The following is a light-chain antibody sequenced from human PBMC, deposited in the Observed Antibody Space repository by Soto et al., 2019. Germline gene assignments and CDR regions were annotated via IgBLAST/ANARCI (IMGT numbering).Light chain of an antibody. J-gene: IGKJ5*01. CDR3: QLRRNWPT. V-gene: IGKV3D-20*02. CDR2: DAS. CDR1: QSVSSSY. Sequence: EIVLTQTPGTLSLSPGERVSVSCRASQSVSSSYLAWYQQKPGQAPRLLIYDASKRATGIPARFSCSGSGTDFTLTISNLEPEDFAVYYCQLRRNWPTFGQGTRLEIK.